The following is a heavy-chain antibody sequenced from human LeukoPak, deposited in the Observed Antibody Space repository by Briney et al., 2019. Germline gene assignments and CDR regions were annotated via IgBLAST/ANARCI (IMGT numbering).Heavy chain of an antibody. V-gene: IGHV4-4*07. CDR3: ATMGIVGALDY. D-gene: IGHD1-26*01. Sequence: SETLSLTCTVSGGSISSYYWSWIRQPAGKGLEWIGRIYISGSTNYNPSLKSRVTMSVDTSKNQFSLKLSSVTAADTAVYYCATMGIVGALDYWGQGTLVTVSS. CDR2: IYISGST. CDR1: GGSISSYY. J-gene: IGHJ4*02.